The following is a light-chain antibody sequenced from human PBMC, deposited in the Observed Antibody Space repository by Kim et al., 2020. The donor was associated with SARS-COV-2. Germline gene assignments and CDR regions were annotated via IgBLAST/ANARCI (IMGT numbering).Light chain of an antibody. Sequence: GAPGRTASVTCSGDKLGNKKACWYQQKPGQTPVLVIYQNKRRLARIPERCSGSNPGKTATLTMSGTKAVDEADYYCQAWDRSTAVFGGGTQMTVL. V-gene: IGLV3-1*01. CDR1: KLGNKK. CDR3: QAWDRSTAV. CDR2: QNK. J-gene: IGLJ3*02.